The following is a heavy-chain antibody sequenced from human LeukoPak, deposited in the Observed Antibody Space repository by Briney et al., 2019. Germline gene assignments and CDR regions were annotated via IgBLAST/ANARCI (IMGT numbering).Heavy chain of an antibody. V-gene: IGHV3-21*01. D-gene: IGHD1-26*01. CDR1: GFTFGTSG. Sequence: GGSLRLSCTASGFTFGTSGMNWVRQAPGKGLEWVSSISSRATYIYSIDSVKGRFTISRDNAKTSLYLQLNSLRVEDTAIYYCASDQWEPQDAFNIWGQGTVVTVSS. J-gene: IGHJ3*02. CDR2: ISSRATYI. CDR3: ASDQWEPQDAFNI.